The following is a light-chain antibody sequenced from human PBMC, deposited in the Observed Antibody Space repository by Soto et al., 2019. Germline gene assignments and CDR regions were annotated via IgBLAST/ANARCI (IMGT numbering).Light chain of an antibody. CDR1: QNINNY. CDR2: DAS. CDR3: QQYETLPT. J-gene: IGKJ5*01. V-gene: IGKV1-33*01. Sequence: DIQMTQSPSSMSASVGDRVTITWQASQNINNYLNWYQQTPGRAPXXLIYDASNLEAGAPSRFRGSGSGTDFTFTISRLQPEDIATYYCQQYETLPTFGQGTRLEI.